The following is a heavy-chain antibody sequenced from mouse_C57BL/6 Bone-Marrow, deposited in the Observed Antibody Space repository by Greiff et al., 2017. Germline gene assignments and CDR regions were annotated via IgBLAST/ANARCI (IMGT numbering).Heavy chain of an antibody. D-gene: IGHD4-1*01. CDR1: GYTFTSYW. CDR3: ARAGPLGRNFDY. V-gene: IGHV1-55*01. J-gene: IGHJ2*01. CDR2: IYPTSGRT. Sequence: QVQLQQPGAELVKPGASVKMSCKASGYTFTSYWITWVKQRPGQGLEWIGDIYPTSGRTNYNEKFKSKATLTVDTSSNTAYMQLSSLTSEDSAVFYCARAGPLGRNFDYWGQGTTLTGSS.